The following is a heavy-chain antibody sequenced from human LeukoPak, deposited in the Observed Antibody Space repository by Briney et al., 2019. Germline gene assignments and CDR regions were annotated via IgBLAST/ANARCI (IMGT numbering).Heavy chain of an antibody. CDR2: INRSGST. V-gene: IGHV4-34*01. J-gene: IGHJ4*02. D-gene: IGHD3-22*01. CDR1: GGSFSGYY. CDR3: ARVTPYYYGSSGYYRAARLDY. Sequence: SETLSLTCAVYGGSFSGYYWSWIRQPPGKGLEWIGEINRSGSTNYNPSLKSRVTISVDTSKNQFSLKLSSVTAADTAVYYCARVTPYYYGSSGYYRAARLDYWGQGTLVTVSS.